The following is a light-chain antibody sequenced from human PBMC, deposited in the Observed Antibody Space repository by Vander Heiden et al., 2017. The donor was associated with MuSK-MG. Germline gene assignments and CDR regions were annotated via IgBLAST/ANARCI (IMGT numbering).Light chain of an antibody. V-gene: IGLV1-47*02. CDR3: AAWDDSLSGVV. Sequence: QSVLTQPPSASGTPGQRVTISCSGSSSNIGSNYVYWYQQLPGTAPKLLIYSNNPRPSGVPDRFSGSKSGTSASLAIGGLRSEDEADYYCAAWDDSLSGVVFGGGTKLTVL. CDR1: SSNIGSNY. J-gene: IGLJ2*01. CDR2: SNN.